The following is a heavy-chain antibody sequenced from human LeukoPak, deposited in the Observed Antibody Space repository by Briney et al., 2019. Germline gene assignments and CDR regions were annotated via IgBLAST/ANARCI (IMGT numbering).Heavy chain of an antibody. CDR3: AKGGGYEAQYYYYYLDV. CDR1: GFTFINYE. J-gene: IGHJ6*03. Sequence: PGGSLRLSCAASGFTFINYEMNWVRQAPGKGLEWVAFIRYDGSNKYYADSVKGRFTISRDNSKNTLYLQMKSLRAEDTAVYYCAKGGGYEAQYYYYYLDVWGKGTTVTISS. D-gene: IGHD5-12*01. CDR2: IRYDGSNK. V-gene: IGHV3-30*02.